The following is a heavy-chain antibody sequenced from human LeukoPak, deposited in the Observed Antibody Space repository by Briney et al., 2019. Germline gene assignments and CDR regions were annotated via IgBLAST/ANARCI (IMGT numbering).Heavy chain of an antibody. CDR1: GYIFTDYY. Sequence: ASVKVSCKSSGYIFTDYYMHWVRQAPGQGLEWMGWINPNSGGTNYAQKFQGRVTRTTDTSISTAYMEVIRLSSDDTAVYYCARVRRGQQLYKYYCYAFDVWGQGTTVTVSS. J-gene: IGHJ6*02. V-gene: IGHV1-2*02. CDR2: INPNSGGT. CDR3: ARVRRGQQLYKYYCYAFDV. D-gene: IGHD6-13*01.